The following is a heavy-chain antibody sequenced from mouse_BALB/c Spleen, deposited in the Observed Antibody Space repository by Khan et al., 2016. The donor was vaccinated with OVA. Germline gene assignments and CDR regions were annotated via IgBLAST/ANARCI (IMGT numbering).Heavy chain of an antibody. V-gene: IGHV2-6-7*01. CDR1: GFSLTGYG. D-gene: IGHD2-1*01. J-gene: IGHJ4*01. Sequence: VKLKESGPGLVAPSQSLSITCTVSGFSLTGYGVNWVRQPPGKGLEWLGMIWGDGSTDYNSALKSRLSISKDNSKSQAFLKMNSPQTDDTARYXCARAYYGNYREAMDYWGQGTSITVSS. CDR3: ARAYYGNYREAMDY. CDR2: IWGDGST.